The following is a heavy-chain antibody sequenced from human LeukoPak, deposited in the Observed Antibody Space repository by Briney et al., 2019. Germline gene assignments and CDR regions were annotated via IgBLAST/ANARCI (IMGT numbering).Heavy chain of an antibody. J-gene: IGHJ4*02. CDR1: GYTLTELS. Sequence: ASVKVSCKVSGYTLTELSMHWVRQAPGKGLEWLGGFDPEDGETIYAQKFQGRVTMTEDTSTDTAYMELSSLRTEDTAVYYCVGLVRWLVRWGQGTMVTLSS. D-gene: IGHD6-19*01. CDR2: FDPEDGET. CDR3: VGLVRWLVR. V-gene: IGHV1-24*01.